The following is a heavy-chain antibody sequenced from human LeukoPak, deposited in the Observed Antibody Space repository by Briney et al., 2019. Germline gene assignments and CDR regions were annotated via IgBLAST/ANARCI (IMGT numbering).Heavy chain of an antibody. V-gene: IGHV3-33*01. CDR3: AREMGSVYFYY. CDR2: VSYDGSNK. J-gene: IGHJ4*02. Sequence: GGSLRLSCTATGFRFSSYGIHWVRQTPGKGLEWVALVSYDGSNKDYADSVKGRFTISRDNSKNTVYLQINSLRAEDTAVYYCAREMGSVYFYYWGQGTLVTVSS. CDR1: GFRFSSYG. D-gene: IGHD3-10*01.